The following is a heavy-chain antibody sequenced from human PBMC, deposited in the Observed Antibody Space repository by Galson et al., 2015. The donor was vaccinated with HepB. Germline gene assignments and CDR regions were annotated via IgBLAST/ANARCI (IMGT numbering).Heavy chain of an antibody. CDR2: IYYSGNT. Sequence: ETLSLTCTVSGGSVSSGSYYWNWIRQPPGKGLEWIGYIYYSGNTNYNPSLKSRVTISVDTSKNQFSLKLNSVTAADTAVYYCARIGMQVVVINAWGQGTPVTVSS. CDR3: ARIGMQVVVINA. D-gene: IGHD3-22*01. J-gene: IGHJ4*02. CDR1: GGSVSSGSYY. V-gene: IGHV4-61*01.